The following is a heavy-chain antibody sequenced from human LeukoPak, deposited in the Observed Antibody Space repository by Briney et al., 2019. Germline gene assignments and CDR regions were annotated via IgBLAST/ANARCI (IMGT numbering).Heavy chain of an antibody. Sequence: GGSLRLSCAASGLTFSSYAMSWVRQAPGKGLEWVSAISGSGGSTYYADSVKGRFTISRDNSKNTLYLQMNSLRVEDTAVYYCAKGGLGCSSTSCFDYWGQETLVTVSS. V-gene: IGHV3-23*01. CDR3: AKGGLGCSSTSCFDY. D-gene: IGHD2-2*01. J-gene: IGHJ4*02. CDR1: GLTFSSYA. CDR2: ISGSGGST.